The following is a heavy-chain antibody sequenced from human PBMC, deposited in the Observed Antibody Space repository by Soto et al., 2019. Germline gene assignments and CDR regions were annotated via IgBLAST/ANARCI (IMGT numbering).Heavy chain of an antibody. CDR2: VSHDGRNT. Sequence: VQLVESGGGVVQPGRSLRLSCAASGFTFSDYAMHWVRQAPGKGLEWVAVVSHDGRNTHYADSVKGRFTISRDSSKHTVSLEMTSLTAEYTAVYYCANGGRQLGVRSSFNYWGQGALVT. CDR1: GFTFSDYA. CDR3: ANGGRQLGVRSSFNY. J-gene: IGHJ4*02. D-gene: IGHD3-16*01. V-gene: IGHV3-30*18.